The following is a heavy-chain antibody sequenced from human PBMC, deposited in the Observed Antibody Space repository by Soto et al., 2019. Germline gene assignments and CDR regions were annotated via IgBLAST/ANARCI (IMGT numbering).Heavy chain of an antibody. CDR3: ARLGGYFQALDS. D-gene: IGHD3-22*01. J-gene: IGHJ4*02. Sequence: QVQLQESGPGLVKPSETLSLTCTVSGGSISPNYWSWIRQPPGKGLEWIGYIYFGGTTMYNPSLKSRVTISVDTSKIQFSLLLTSVTAADTAVYYCARLGGYFQALDSWGQGTLVTVSS. V-gene: IGHV4-59*08. CDR1: GGSISPNY. CDR2: IYFGGTT.